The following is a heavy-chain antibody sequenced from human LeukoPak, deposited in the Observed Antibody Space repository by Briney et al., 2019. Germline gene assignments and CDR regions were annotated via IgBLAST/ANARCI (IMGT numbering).Heavy chain of an antibody. Sequence: SETLSLTCTVSGGSISSSSYYWGWIRQPPGKGLEWIGSMYYTGSTYYNPSLESRVTISVDTSKNQFSLRLNSVTAADTSVYYCARHVATTRKSFDSWGQGTPVTVSS. CDR1: GGSISSSSYY. D-gene: IGHD1-14*01. CDR2: MYYTGST. CDR3: ARHVATTRKSFDS. V-gene: IGHV4-39*01. J-gene: IGHJ4*02.